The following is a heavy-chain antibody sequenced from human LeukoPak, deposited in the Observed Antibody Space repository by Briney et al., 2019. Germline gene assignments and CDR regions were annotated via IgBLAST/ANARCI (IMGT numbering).Heavy chain of an antibody. V-gene: IGHV3-23*01. CDR2: ISGSGSYT. J-gene: IGHJ4*02. D-gene: IGHD3-22*01. CDR3: AKRRYDSSGHFDS. Sequence: GGSLRLSCAASGFTLSTSWMSWVRQAPGKGLEWVSAISGSGSYTDYADSVKGRFTISKDNSKNTLYMRMSSLRAEDTAVYYCAKRRYDSSGHFDSWGQGTLVTVSS. CDR1: GFTLSTSW.